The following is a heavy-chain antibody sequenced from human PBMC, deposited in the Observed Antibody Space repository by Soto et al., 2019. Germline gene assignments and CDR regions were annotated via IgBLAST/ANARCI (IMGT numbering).Heavy chain of an antibody. CDR2: ISPNSGGT. D-gene: IGHD3-22*01. J-gene: IGHJ3*02. Sequence: GASVKVSCKASGYTFTGYYMHWVRQAPGQGLEWMGWISPNSGGTNYAQKFQGWVTMTRDTSISTAYMELSRLRSDDTAVYYCARGSYYYDSSGYYLGNDAFDIWGQGTIVTVSS. V-gene: IGHV1-2*04. CDR3: ARGSYYYDSSGYYLGNDAFDI. CDR1: GYTFTGYY.